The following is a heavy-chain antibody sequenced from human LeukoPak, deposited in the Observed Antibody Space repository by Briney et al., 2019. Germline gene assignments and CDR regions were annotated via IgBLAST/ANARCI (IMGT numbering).Heavy chain of an antibody. V-gene: IGHV3-48*03. CDR1: GFTFSSYE. CDR2: ISGSGSTI. D-gene: IGHD3-3*01. J-gene: IGHJ4*02. Sequence: GGSLRLSCAASGFTFSSYEMNWVRQTPGEGLEWLLYISGSGSTIYYADSVKGRFTTSRGKAKNSLYLQVNSLRAEDTAVYYCARIGSANYHYFDHWGQGTLVTVSS. CDR3: ARIGSANYHYFDH.